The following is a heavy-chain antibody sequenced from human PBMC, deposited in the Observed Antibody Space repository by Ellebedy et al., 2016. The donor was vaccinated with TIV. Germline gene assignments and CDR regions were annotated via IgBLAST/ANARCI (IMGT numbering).Heavy chain of an antibody. CDR2: IFFSGST. CDR1: GGSISSYY. Sequence: MPSETLFLTCIVSGGSISSYYWSWIRQPPGKGLEWMGYIFFSGSTNYNPSLRGRVTISVDTSRNQFSLKLSSVTAADTAVYYCARSSSGRYGPSFDYWGQGTLVTVSS. J-gene: IGHJ4*02. V-gene: IGHV4-59*01. CDR3: ARSSSGRYGPSFDY. D-gene: IGHD6-19*01.